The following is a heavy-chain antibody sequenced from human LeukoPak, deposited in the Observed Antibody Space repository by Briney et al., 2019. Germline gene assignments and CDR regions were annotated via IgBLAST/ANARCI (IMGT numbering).Heavy chain of an antibody. J-gene: IGHJ4*02. V-gene: IGHV4-34*01. Sequence: SETLSLTCAVYGGSFSGYYWSWIRQPPGKGLEWIGEINHSGSTNYNPSLKSRVTISVDTSKNQISLKLSSVTAADTAVYYCARGVFVTMVRGAFDYWGQGTLVTVSS. D-gene: IGHD3-10*01. CDR1: GGSFSGYY. CDR3: ARGVFVTMVRGAFDY. CDR2: INHSGST.